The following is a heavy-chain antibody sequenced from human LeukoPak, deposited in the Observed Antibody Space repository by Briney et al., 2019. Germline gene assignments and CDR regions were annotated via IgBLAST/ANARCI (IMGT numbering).Heavy chain of an antibody. CDR3: AKDRAGGANSYYLDN. J-gene: IGHJ4*02. CDR2: ISSTSSTI. CDR1: GFTFSTYS. V-gene: IGHV3-48*02. Sequence: GGSLRLSCAASGFTFSTYSMNWVRQAPGKGLEWVSYISSTSSTIYYADSVKGRFIISRDNAKNSLFLQMNSLRDEDTAVYYCAKDRAGGANSYYLDNWGQGTLVTVSS. D-gene: IGHD2-21*01.